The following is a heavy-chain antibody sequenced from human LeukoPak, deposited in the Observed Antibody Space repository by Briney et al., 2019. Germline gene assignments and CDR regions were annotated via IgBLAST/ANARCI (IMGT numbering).Heavy chain of an antibody. CDR1: SGSISSGVYY. CDR3: ARGVRWLQLSYFDY. D-gene: IGHD5-24*01. CDR2: IYYSGST. V-gene: IGHV4-31*03. J-gene: IGHJ4*02. Sequence: PSETLSLTCPVSSGSISSGVYYWSWIRQHPGKGLEWIGYIYYSGSTYYNPSLKSRVTISVDTSKNQFSQKLSSVTAADTAVYYCARGVRWLQLSYFDYWGQGTLVTVSS.